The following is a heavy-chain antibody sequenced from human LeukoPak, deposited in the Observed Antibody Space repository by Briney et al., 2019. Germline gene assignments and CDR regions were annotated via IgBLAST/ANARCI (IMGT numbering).Heavy chain of an antibody. V-gene: IGHV3-30*18. D-gene: IGHD3-22*01. CDR2: TSYDGSNE. CDR1: GFTFSGYG. CDR3: AKDHWTDSSGPHLDY. J-gene: IGHJ4*02. Sequence: GGSLRLSCVVPGFTFSGYGMHWVRQAPGKGLEWVAVTSYDGSNEYYADSVKGRFTISRDNSKNTLYLQMNSLRTEDTAVYYCAKDHWTDSSGPHLDYWGQGTLVTVSS.